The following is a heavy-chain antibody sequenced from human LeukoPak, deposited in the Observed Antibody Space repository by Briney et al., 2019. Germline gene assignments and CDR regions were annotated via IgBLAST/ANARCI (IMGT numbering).Heavy chain of an antibody. CDR1: GFTFSSYS. Sequence: GGSLRLSCAASGFTFSSYSMNWVRQAPGKGLEWVSSISSSSSYIYYADSVKGRFTISRDNSKNTLYLQMNSLRAEDTAVYYCAKDIVVVVAATSGYFDYWGQGTLVTVSS. V-gene: IGHV3-21*01. D-gene: IGHD2-15*01. CDR3: AKDIVVVVAATSGYFDY. CDR2: ISSSSSYI. J-gene: IGHJ4*02.